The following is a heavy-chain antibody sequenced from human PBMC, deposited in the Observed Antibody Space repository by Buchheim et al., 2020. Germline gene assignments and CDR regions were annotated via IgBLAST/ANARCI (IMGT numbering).Heavy chain of an antibody. CDR2: ISGSGGST. J-gene: IGHJ4*02. V-gene: IGHV3-23*01. CDR1: GFTFSSYT. Sequence: EVQLLESGGGLVQPGGSLRLSCAGSGFTFSSYTMSWVRQAPGKGLEWVSGISGSGGSTYYADSVKGRFTISRDNSKNQLYLQMNSLRAEDTAVYYCAKDRYFDSSGPSDYWGQGTL. D-gene: IGHD3-22*01. CDR3: AKDRYFDSSGPSDY.